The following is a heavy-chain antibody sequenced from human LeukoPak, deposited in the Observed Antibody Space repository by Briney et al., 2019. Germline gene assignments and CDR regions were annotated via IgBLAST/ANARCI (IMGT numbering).Heavy chain of an antibody. CDR3: AVQDSSGPTGDY. CDR1: GYTFTVYY. CDR2: INPNSGGT. V-gene: IGHV1-2*02. J-gene: IGHJ4*02. Sequence: ASVKVSCKASGYTFTVYYMHWVRQAPGQGLEWMGWINPNSGGTNYAQKFQGRVTMTRDTSISTAYMELSRLRSDDTAVYYCAVQDSSGPTGDYWGQGTLVTVSS. D-gene: IGHD3-22*01.